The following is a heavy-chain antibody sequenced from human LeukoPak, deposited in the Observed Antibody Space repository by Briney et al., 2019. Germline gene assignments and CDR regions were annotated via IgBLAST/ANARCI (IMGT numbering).Heavy chain of an antibody. CDR1: GFTVSSNY. D-gene: IGHD2-15*01. CDR2: ISSSGSTI. V-gene: IGHV3-11*01. Sequence: GGSLRLSCAASGFTVSSNYMSWVRQAPGKGLEWVSYISSSGSTIYYADSVKGRFTISRDNAKNSLYLQMNSLRAEDTAVYYCARRCSGGSCYYIDYWGQGTLVTVSS. J-gene: IGHJ4*02. CDR3: ARRCSGGSCYYIDY.